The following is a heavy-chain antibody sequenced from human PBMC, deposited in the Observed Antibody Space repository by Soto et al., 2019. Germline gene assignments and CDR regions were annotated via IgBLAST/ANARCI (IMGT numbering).Heavy chain of an antibody. J-gene: IGHJ1*01. CDR2: IYYSGST. Sequence: SETQCLTCPVSGGTLGGYDVSWIPQPPGKGLEWIGYIYYSGSTNYNPSLKSRVTISVDTSKNQFSLKLSSVTAADTAVYYCASNYGDYSGYFQHWGQGTLVTVSS. CDR3: ASNYGDYSGYFQH. D-gene: IGHD4-17*01. V-gene: IGHV4-59*01. CDR1: GGTLGGYD.